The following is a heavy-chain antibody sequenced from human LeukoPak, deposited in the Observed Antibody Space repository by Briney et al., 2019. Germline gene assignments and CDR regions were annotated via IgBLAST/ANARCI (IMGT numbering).Heavy chain of an antibody. V-gene: IGHV3-48*01. Sequence: PGGSLRLSCAASGFTFSTYSMNWVRQAPGKGLEWVSYISSRSSTIYYADSVKGRFTISRDNSKNTVYVQMNSLRAEDTAVYYCAKGRGFWSGNAFDIWGQGTMVTVSS. J-gene: IGHJ3*02. CDR3: AKGRGFWSGNAFDI. CDR2: ISSRSSTI. CDR1: GFTFSTYS. D-gene: IGHD3-3*01.